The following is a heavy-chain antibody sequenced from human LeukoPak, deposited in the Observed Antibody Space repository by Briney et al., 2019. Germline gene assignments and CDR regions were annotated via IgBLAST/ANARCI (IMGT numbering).Heavy chain of an antibody. CDR2: ISSSSSYI. J-gene: IGHJ4*02. V-gene: IGHV3-21*01. Sequence: GGSLRLSCAASGFTFSSYSMNWVRQAPGKGLEWVSSISSSSSYIYYADSVKGRFTISRDNAKNSLYLQMNSLRAEDTAVYYCAVGNYDSSGYYFDYWGQGTLVTVSS. CDR1: GFTFSSYS. D-gene: IGHD3-22*01. CDR3: AVGNYDSSGYYFDY.